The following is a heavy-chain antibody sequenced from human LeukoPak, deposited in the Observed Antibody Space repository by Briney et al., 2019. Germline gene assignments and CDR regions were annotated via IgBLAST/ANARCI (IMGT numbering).Heavy chain of an antibody. CDR3: AREAAIAGDEDAFDI. D-gene: IGHD6-13*01. CDR2: IYYSGST. Sequence: PSETLSLTCTVSGGSISSYYWSWIRPPPGKGLEWIGYIYYSGSTNYNPSLKSRVTISVDTSKNQFSLKLSSVTAADTAVYYCAREAAIAGDEDAFDIWGQGTMVTVSS. V-gene: IGHV4-59*01. J-gene: IGHJ3*02. CDR1: GGSISSYY.